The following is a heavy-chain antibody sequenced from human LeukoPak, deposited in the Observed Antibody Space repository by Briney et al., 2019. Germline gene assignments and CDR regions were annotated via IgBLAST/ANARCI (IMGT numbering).Heavy chain of an antibody. J-gene: IGHJ4*02. V-gene: IGHV3-7*01. CDR3: AGGTNNDY. CDR1: GFTFVSYW. Sequence: AGGSLRLSCAASGFTFVSYWMSWVRQAPGKGLEWVAYIKQDGSGKYYVDSVKGRFTISRDNAKNSLYLQMNSLRAEDTAVYYCAGGTNNDYWGQGTLVTVSS. CDR2: IKQDGSGK.